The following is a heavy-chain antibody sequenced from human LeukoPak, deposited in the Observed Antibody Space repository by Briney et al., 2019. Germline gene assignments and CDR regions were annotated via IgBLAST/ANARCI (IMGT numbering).Heavy chain of an antibody. V-gene: IGHV4-39*01. CDR1: GVSISSSNYC. CDR3: ARRSRGGGEPYYYYYMDV. J-gene: IGHJ6*03. D-gene: IGHD1-14*01. CDR2: VYSSGGS. Sequence: SETLSLTCSVSGVSISSSNYCWVWIRQPPGKGLEWIGNVYSSGGSRYNPSLQSRVTFSVDTPNNQFSLKLISVTAADTAVYYCARRSRGGGEPYYYYYMDVWGKGTTVTVSS.